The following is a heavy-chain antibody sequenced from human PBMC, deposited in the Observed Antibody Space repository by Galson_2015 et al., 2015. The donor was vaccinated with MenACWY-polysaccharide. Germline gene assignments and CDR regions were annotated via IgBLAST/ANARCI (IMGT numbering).Heavy chain of an antibody. Sequence: SLRLSCAASGFTFSSYAMTWVRQAPGKGLQWVSAISGSAGSTYYADSVKGRFTISRDNSKNTLYLQMNSLRAEDTAVYYCAKVVPALAVRGVPHWFDPWGQGALVSGSS. CDR1: GFTFSSYA. J-gene: IGHJ5*02. CDR2: ISGSAGST. V-gene: IGHV3-23*01. CDR3: AKVVPALAVRGVPHWFDP. D-gene: IGHD3-10*01.